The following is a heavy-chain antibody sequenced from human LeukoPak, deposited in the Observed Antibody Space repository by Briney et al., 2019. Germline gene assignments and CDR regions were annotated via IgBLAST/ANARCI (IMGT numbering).Heavy chain of an antibody. V-gene: IGHV1-69*01. Sequence: SVKVSCKASVGTFSSYAISWVRQAPGQGLEWMGGIIPIFGTANYAQKFQGRVTITADESTSTAYMELSSLRSEDTAVYYCAREEMATIGYFDYWGQGTLVTVSS. CDR3: AREEMATIGYFDY. J-gene: IGHJ4*02. CDR1: VGTFSSYA. CDR2: IIPIFGTA. D-gene: IGHD5-24*01.